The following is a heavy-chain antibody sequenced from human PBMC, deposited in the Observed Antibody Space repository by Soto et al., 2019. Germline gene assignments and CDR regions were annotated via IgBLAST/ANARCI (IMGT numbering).Heavy chain of an antibody. CDR1: GGSVSIGRYY. Sequence: SESMSLTCTVSGGSVSIGRYYWSWIRQTPGKELQWIANILFTGTTNYNPALQSRVTLSVDSSRNPFTLNLTSVTAADTATYHCASSINVVRGVRFAQHWGQGSLVTVSS. CDR2: ILFTGTT. D-gene: IGHD3-10*02. CDR3: ASSINVVRGVRFAQH. J-gene: IGHJ1*01. V-gene: IGHV4-61*01.